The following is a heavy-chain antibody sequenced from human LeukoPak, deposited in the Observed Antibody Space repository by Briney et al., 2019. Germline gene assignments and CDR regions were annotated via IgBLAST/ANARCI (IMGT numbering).Heavy chain of an antibody. J-gene: IGHJ4*02. CDR1: GYTFTSYG. CDR3: ARDKSVLRYFDWLSNPGGSDY. CDR2: ISAYNGNT. D-gene: IGHD3-9*01. Sequence: ASVKVSCKASGYTFTSYGISWVRQAPGQGLEWMGWISAYNGNTNYAQKLQGRVTMTTDTSTSTAYMELRSLRSDDTAVYYCARDKSVLRYFDWLSNPGGSDYWGQGTLVTVSS. V-gene: IGHV1-18*01.